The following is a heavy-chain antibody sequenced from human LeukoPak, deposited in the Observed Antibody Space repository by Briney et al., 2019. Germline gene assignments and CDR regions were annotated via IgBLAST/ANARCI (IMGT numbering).Heavy chain of an antibody. V-gene: IGHV1-8*01. CDR2: MNPNSGNT. J-gene: IGHJ6*02. CDR3: ASSPARGSSSWYSVRFLVGQDPDYGMDV. Sequence: ASVKVSCKASGYTFTSYDINWVRQATGQGLEWMGWMNPNSGNTGYAQKFQGRVTKTRNTSISTAYMELSSLRSEDTAVYYCASSPARGSSSWYSVRFLVGQDPDYGMDVWGQGTTVTVSS. CDR1: GYTFTSYD. D-gene: IGHD6-13*01.